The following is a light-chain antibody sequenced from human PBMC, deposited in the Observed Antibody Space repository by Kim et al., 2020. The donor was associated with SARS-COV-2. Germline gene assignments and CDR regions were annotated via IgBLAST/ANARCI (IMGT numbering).Light chain of an antibody. CDR2: DAA. CDR3: QHYNNRPLT. J-gene: IGKJ4*01. Sequence: EIVMTQSPATLSVSPGERATLSCRASQSVSSNLAWYQQKPGQAPRLLIYDAATRPTGIPARFSGSGSGTEFTLTISSLQSEDFAVYYCQHYNNRPLTFRGGTKVDIK. V-gene: IGKV3-15*01. CDR1: QSVSSN.